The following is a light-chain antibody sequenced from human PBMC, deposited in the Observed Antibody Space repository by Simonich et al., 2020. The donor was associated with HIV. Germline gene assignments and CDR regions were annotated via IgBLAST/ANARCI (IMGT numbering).Light chain of an antibody. CDR2: DVS. CDR1: SSGVGGYNY. Sequence: SALTQPATVSGSAGPSITIPCTGTSSGVGGYNYVSWYQQHPGKAPKLMIYDVSKRPSGVSKRFAGSKSGNTASLTISGLQAEDEADYYCCSYAGSGTWVFGGGTTLTVL. J-gene: IGLJ3*02. V-gene: IGLV2-23*02. CDR3: CSYAGSGTWV.